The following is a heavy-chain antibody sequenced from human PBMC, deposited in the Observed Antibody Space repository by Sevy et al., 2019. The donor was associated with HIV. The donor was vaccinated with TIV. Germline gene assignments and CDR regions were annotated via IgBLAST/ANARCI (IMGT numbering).Heavy chain of an antibody. V-gene: IGHV4-4*07. CDR3: ARSLPDTADFDF. D-gene: IGHD5-18*01. CDR2: IYTSGNT. Sequence: SETLSLTCTVSGGSISNYYWSWIRQPARKGLEWIGRIYTSGNTNYNPSLKSRVTMSVDTSKNQFSLKLTSVTAADTAIYYCARSLPDTADFDFWGQGTLVTVSS. CDR1: GGSISNYY. J-gene: IGHJ4*02.